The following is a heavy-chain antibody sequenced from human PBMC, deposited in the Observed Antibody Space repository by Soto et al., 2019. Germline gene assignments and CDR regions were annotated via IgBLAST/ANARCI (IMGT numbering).Heavy chain of an antibody. CDR1: GGSISSGDYY. Sequence: PSETLSLTCTVSGGSISSGDYYWSWIRQPPGKGLEWIGYIYYSGSTYYNPSLKSRVTISVDTSKNQFSLKLSSVTAADTAVYYCARDQRLWFGELFFGPLDPWGQGTLVTVSS. CDR3: ARDQRLWFGELFFGPLDP. J-gene: IGHJ5*02. V-gene: IGHV4-30-4*01. CDR2: IYYSGST. D-gene: IGHD3-10*01.